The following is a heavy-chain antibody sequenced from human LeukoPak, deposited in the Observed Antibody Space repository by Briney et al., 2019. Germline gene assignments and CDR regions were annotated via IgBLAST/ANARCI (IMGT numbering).Heavy chain of an antibody. J-gene: IGHJ3*02. CDR1: GFTFSSYG. V-gene: IGHV3-30*18. CDR2: ISYDGSSR. CDR3: AKRYSSGWRDAFDI. D-gene: IGHD6-19*01. Sequence: GRSLRLSCAASGFTFSSYGMHWVRQAPGEGREWVAVISYDGSSRYYAVSVTGRFTISRDNSKNTLYLQMNSQRAEDTAEYCGAKRYSSGWRDAFDIWGQGTMVTVSS.